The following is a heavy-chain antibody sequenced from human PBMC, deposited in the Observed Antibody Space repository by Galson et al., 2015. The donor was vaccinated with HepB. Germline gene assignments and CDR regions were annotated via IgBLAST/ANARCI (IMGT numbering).Heavy chain of an antibody. D-gene: IGHD3-3*01. J-gene: IGHJ5*02. V-gene: IGHV3-15*01. CDR3: TTDLQYYDFWSGYSESPWFDP. CDR2: IKSKTDGGTT. Sequence: SLRLSCAASGFTFSNAWMSWVRQAPGKGLEWVGRIKSKTDGGTTDYAAPVKGRFTISRDDSKNTLYLQMNSLKTEDTAVYYCTTDLQYYDFWSGYSESPWFDPWGQGTLVTVSS. CDR1: GFTFSNAW.